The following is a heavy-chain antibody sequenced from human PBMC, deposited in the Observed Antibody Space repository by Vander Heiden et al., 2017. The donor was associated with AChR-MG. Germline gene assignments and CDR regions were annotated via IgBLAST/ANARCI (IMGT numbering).Heavy chain of an antibody. D-gene: IGHD4-17*01. CDR2: ISGDGAVT. Sequence: EVQLLESGGDLVQPGGSLRLSCAASGFTFTNYAITCVRQAPGKGLEWVSVISGDGAVTYYADSVKGRFTISRDNSKNTLYLQMNSLKADDTAVYYCATHSVTTKYFDYWGQGTLVTVSS. CDR3: ATHSVTTKYFDY. CDR1: GFTFTNYA. J-gene: IGHJ4*02. V-gene: IGHV3-23*01.